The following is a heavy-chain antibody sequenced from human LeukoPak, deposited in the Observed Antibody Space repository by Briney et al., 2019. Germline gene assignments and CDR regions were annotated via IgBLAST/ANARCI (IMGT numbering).Heavy chain of an antibody. CDR1: GFTFSSYA. CDR3: ARDLRYYDSSGSDY. J-gene: IGHJ4*02. D-gene: IGHD3-22*01. CDR2: ISYDGSNK. Sequence: GGSLRLSCAASGFTFSSYAMHWVRQAPGKGLEWVAIISYDGSNKNYADSEKGRFTISRDNSKNTLYLQMNSLRAEDTAVYYCARDLRYYDSSGSDYWGQGTLVTVSS. V-gene: IGHV3-30-3*01.